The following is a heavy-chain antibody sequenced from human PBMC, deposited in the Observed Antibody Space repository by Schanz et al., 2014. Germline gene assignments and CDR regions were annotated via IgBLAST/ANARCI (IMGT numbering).Heavy chain of an antibody. CDR3: ARDGYRNGRPFDH. D-gene: IGHD5-18*01. CDR1: GFTVSINY. V-gene: IGHV3-11*06. J-gene: IGHJ4*02. CDR2: ISHNSHYT. Sequence: VQLVESGGGLVQPGGSLRLSCAASGFTVSINYMSWIRQAPGKGLEWVSYISHNSHYTNYADSVKGRFTISRDTAENSVYLQMNSLRAEDTAVYYCARDGYRNGRPFDHWGQGTRVTVSA.